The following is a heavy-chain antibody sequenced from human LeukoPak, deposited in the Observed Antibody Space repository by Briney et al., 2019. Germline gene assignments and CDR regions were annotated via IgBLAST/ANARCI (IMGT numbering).Heavy chain of an antibody. CDR2: INAGNGNT. CDR1: GGTFSSYA. J-gene: IGHJ4*02. V-gene: IGHV1-3*03. D-gene: IGHD6-19*01. CDR3: ARADRAVAGDY. Sequence: ASVKVSCKASGGTFSSYAISWVRQAPGQRLEWMGWINAGNGNTKYSQEFQGRVTITRDTSASTAYMELSSLRSEDMAVYYCARADRAVAGDYWGQGTLVTVSS.